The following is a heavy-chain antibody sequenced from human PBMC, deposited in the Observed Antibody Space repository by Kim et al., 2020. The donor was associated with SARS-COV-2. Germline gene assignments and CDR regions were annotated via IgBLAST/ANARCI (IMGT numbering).Heavy chain of an antibody. CDR3: AREASGDYGNRVPMNWFDP. D-gene: IGHD4-17*01. J-gene: IGHJ5*02. V-gene: IGHV1-46*01. CDR2: INPSGGST. CDR1: GYTFTSYY. Sequence: ASVKVSCKASGYTFTSYYMHWVRQAPGQGLEWMGIINPSGGSTSYAQKFQGRVTMTRDTSTSTVYMELSSLRSEDTAVYYCAREASGDYGNRVPMNWFDPWGQGTLVTVSS.